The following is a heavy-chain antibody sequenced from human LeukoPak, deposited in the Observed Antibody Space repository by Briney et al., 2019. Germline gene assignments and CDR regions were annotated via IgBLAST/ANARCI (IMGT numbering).Heavy chain of an antibody. CDR1: GFTFSDYA. J-gene: IGHJ4*02. D-gene: IGHD3-9*01. Sequence: PGGSLRLSCTASGFTFSDYAMSWFRQAPGKGLEWVGFIRNKAYGGTAEYAASVKGRFTISRDDSKTIAYLQMNSLKTEDTAVYYCTREKRYFDWFQADYWGQGTLATVSS. CDR3: TREKRYFDWFQADY. V-gene: IGHV3-49*03. CDR2: IRNKAYGGTA.